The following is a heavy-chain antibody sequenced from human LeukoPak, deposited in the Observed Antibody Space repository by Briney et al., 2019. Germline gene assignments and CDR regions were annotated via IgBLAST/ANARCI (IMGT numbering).Heavy chain of an antibody. D-gene: IGHD3-10*02. V-gene: IGHV4-39*01. Sequence: PSETLSLTCSVSGGSISNSSYYWGWIRQPPGKGLEWIGSIFYSGITFYNPSLESRVTISVDTSKNQFSLKLSSVTAADTAMYYCASHSSYVSPFRSWGRGPLVTVSP. CDR2: IFYSGIT. CDR3: ASHSSYVSPFRS. J-gene: IGHJ5*02. CDR1: GGSISNSSYY.